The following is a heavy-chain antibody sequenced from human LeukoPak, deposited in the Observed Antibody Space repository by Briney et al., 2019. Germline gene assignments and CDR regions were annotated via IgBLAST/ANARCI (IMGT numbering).Heavy chain of an antibody. J-gene: IGHJ5*02. CDR1: GGSISSSSYY. D-gene: IGHD2-21*01. CDR3: ARQHYFWFDP. CDR2: IYYSGST. Sequence: PSETLSLTCTVSGGSISSSSYYWGWIRQPPGKGLGWIGSIYYSGSTYYNPSLKSRFTISVDTSKNQFSLKLSSVTAADTAVYYCARQHYFWFDPWGQGTLVTVSS. V-gene: IGHV4-39*01.